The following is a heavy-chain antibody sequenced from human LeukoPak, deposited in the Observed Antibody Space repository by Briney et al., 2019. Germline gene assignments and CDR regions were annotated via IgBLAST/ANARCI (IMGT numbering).Heavy chain of an antibody. J-gene: IGHJ4*02. CDR3: AKDAAGPEY. CDR2: ISAGGGST. V-gene: IGHV3-23*01. D-gene: IGHD6-13*01. Sequence: GGSLRLSCAVSGLTFSDYSMTWVRQARGKGLFWVSGISAGGGSTYYADSVKGRFTISRDNSRNTLYLQMNSLRAEDTAVYYCAKDAAGPEYWGQGTPVTVSS. CDR1: GLTFSDYS.